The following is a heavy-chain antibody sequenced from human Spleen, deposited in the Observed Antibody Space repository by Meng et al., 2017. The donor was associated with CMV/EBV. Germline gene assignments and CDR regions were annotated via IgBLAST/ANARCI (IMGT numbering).Heavy chain of an antibody. D-gene: IGHD2-21*02. J-gene: IGHJ4*02. V-gene: IGHV3-7*01. CDR2: IKQDGSEK. CDR1: GLTFSAYW. Sequence: GGSLRLSCAASGLTFSAYWMSWVRQTPGRGLEWVANIKQDGSEKDYVDSVKGRFTIFRDNAKNSVYLQMNSLRVEDTAVYYCARESVRRIAVVTAGYFDYWGQGALVTVSS. CDR3: ARESVRRIAVVTAGYFDY.